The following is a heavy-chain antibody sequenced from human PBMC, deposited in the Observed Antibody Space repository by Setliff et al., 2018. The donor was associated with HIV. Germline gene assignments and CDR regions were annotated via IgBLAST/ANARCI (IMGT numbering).Heavy chain of an antibody. D-gene: IGHD2-15*01. V-gene: IGHV4-61*02. CDR1: GDSMNSGSFY. CDR3: ARMFCSSGACLFDL. CDR2: THSTVAWA. J-gene: IGHJ4*02. Sequence: SETLSLTCTVSGDSMNSGSFYWTWIRQPAGKRLEWLGPTHSTVAWAANNPSFASRVSISMDSSKSHVSLNVTSVTVADTATYYCARMFCSSGACLFDLWGQGILVTVSS.